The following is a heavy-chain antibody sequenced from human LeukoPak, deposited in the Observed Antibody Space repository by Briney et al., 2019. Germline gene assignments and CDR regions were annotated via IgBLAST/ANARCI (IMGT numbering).Heavy chain of an antibody. V-gene: IGHV3-23*01. Sequence: PGGSLRLSCAASGFTFSSYGMSWVRQAPGKGLEWVSAISGSGGSTYYADSVKGRFTISRDNAKNSLYLQMNSLRAEDTAVYYCARVLPHSDPLDYWGQGTLVTVSS. CDR1: GFTFSSYG. D-gene: IGHD2-15*01. CDR2: ISGSGGST. J-gene: IGHJ4*02. CDR3: ARVLPHSDPLDY.